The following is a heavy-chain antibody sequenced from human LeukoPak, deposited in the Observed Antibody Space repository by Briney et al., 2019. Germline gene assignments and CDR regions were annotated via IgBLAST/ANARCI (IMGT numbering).Heavy chain of an antibody. CDR3: ARRFGELTPDDY. D-gene: IGHD3-10*01. Sequence: GGSLRLSCEASGFTFSAYAMTWVRQAPGQGLEWVSSIGSDSKPHYSESVKGRFAISRDNSKSMLFLQLNSLRAEDTALYYCARRFGELTPDDYWGQGTLVTVSS. V-gene: IGHV3-23*05. CDR2: IGSDSKP. J-gene: IGHJ4*02. CDR1: GFTFSAYA.